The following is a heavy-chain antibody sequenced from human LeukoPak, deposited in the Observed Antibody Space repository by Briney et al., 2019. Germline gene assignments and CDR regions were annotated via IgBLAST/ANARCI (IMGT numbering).Heavy chain of an antibody. V-gene: IGHV3-30*02. CDR1: GFTFSSYG. Sequence: GGSLRLSCAATGFTFSSYGMHWVRQAPGKGLEWVAFIRYDGSNKYYADSVKGRFTISRDNSKNTLYLQMNSLRAEDTAVYYCARSDIAARRYYYYYMDVWGKGTTVTVSS. D-gene: IGHD6-6*01. CDR2: IRYDGSNK. CDR3: ARSDIAARRYYYYYMDV. J-gene: IGHJ6*03.